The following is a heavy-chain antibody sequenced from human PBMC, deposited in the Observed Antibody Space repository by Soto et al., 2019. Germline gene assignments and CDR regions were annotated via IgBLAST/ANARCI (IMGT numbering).Heavy chain of an antibody. D-gene: IGHD1-1*01. CDR2: IIPILGIA. CDR1: GGTFSSYT. CDR3: ARVGLLETAPLDY. V-gene: IGHV1-69*02. Sequence: VQLVQSGAEVKKPGSSVKVSCKASGGTFSSYTISWVRQAPGQGLEWMGRIIPILGIANYAQKFQGRVTITADKSTSTAYMELSSLRSEDTAVYYCARVGLLETAPLDYWGQGTLVTVSS. J-gene: IGHJ4*02.